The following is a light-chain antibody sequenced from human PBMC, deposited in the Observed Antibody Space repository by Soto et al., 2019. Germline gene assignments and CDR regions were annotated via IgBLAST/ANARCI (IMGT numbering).Light chain of an antibody. J-gene: IGKJ1*01. V-gene: IGKV1-5*01. CDR3: QQYNSYWT. CDR2: DAS. Sequence: DIQITHSPSARSASVGDRVTITCRASQSISSWLAWYQQKPGKAPKLLIYDASSLESGVPSRLSGSGSGTEFTLTISSLQPDDFATYYCQQYNSYWTFGQGTKVDIK. CDR1: QSISSW.